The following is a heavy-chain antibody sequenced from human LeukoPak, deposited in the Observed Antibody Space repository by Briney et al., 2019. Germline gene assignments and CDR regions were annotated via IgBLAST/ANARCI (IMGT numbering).Heavy chain of an antibody. CDR2: ISSSSSYI. D-gene: IGHD6-19*01. Sequence: GGSLKLSCAASGFTFSSYSMNWVRQAPGKGLEWVSSISSSSSYIYYADSVKGRFTISRDNAKNSLYLQMNSLRAEDTAVYYCASLAVAGTETFDYWGQGTLVTVSS. CDR3: ASLAVAGTETFDY. CDR1: GFTFSSYS. V-gene: IGHV3-21*01. J-gene: IGHJ4*02.